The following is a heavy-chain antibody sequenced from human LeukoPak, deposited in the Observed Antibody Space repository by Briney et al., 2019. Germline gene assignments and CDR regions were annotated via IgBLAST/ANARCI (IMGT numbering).Heavy chain of an antibody. CDR3: ARSEHSNSSFDY. J-gene: IGHJ4*02. D-gene: IGHD6-6*01. CDR2: ISSSSTHI. Sequence: PGGSLRLSCAASGFTLSSYSMNWVRQAPGKGLEWVSYISSSSTHIYYADSVKGRFTISRDNARNSLYLQMNSLRAEDTAIYYCARSEHSNSSFDYWGQGTLVTVSS. CDR1: GFTLSSYS. V-gene: IGHV3-21*01.